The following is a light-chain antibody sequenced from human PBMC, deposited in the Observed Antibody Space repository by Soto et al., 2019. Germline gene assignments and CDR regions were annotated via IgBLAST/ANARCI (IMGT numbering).Light chain of an antibody. CDR1: QSISSW. Sequence: DIQMTQSPSTLSASVVDRVTITCRASQSISSWLAWYPQKPGKAPKLLIYAASSLQSGVPSRFSGSGSGTDFTLTISSLQPEDFATYYCQQLNSYPLTFGGGTKVDIK. J-gene: IGKJ4*01. CDR3: QQLNSYPLT. V-gene: IGKV1-5*01. CDR2: AAS.